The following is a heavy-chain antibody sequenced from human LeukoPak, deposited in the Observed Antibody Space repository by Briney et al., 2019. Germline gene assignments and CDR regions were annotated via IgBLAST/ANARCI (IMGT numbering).Heavy chain of an antibody. J-gene: IGHJ4*02. CDR1: GSTFGDYS. Sequence: GGSLRLSCTTSGSTFGDYSLRWVRQAPGKGLEWVGFIGCGGTPNYAASVSGRFIISIEASNRHASLKMSSLTTADTAVYYCARARGVYNCAFDYWGRGTLATVSS. CDR2: IGCGGTP. CDR3: ARARGVYNCAFDY. D-gene: IGHD5-24*01. V-gene: IGHV3-49*04.